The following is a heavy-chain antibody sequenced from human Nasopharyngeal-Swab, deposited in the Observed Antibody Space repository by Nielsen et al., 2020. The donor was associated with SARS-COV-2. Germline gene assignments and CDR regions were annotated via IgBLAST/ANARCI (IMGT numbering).Heavy chain of an antibody. CDR2: IYPRDSDT. CDR3: VRPEGVATNSKYYFQYGMDV. Sequence: GESLKISYKGSGYSFTSYWIAWVRQMPGKGLEWMGIIYPRDSDTRYSPSFQGQVTISADKSISTAYLQWSSLKASDTAMYYCVRPEGVATNSKYYFQYGMDVWGQGTTVTVSS. J-gene: IGHJ6*02. D-gene: IGHD5-12*01. V-gene: IGHV5-51*01. CDR1: GYSFTSYW.